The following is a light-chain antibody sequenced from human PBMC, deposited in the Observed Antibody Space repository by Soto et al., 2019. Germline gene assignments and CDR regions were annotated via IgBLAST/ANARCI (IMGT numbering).Light chain of an antibody. CDR2: GNS. CDR3: QSYDSSLSVV. Sequence: QSVLTQPPSVSGAPGQRVTISCTGSSSNIGAGYDVHWYQQLPGTAPKLLMYGNSNRPSGVPDRFSGSKSGTSASLAITKLQAEDEADYSCQSYDSSLSVVFGGGTKLTVL. CDR1: SSNIGAGYD. V-gene: IGLV1-40*01. J-gene: IGLJ3*02.